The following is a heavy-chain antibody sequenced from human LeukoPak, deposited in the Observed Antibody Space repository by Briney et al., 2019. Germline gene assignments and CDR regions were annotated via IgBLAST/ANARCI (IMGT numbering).Heavy chain of an antibody. Sequence: SQTLSLTCAISGDSVSSNSAAWNWIRQSPSRGLEWLGRTYYRSKWYNDYAVSVKSRITINPDTSKNQLSLTLTSVTAADTAIYYCARGYNWNDGAFDPWGQGALVTVSS. J-gene: IGHJ5*02. V-gene: IGHV6-1*01. CDR1: GDSVSSNSAA. CDR2: TYYRSKWYN. CDR3: ARGYNWNDGAFDP. D-gene: IGHD1-20*01.